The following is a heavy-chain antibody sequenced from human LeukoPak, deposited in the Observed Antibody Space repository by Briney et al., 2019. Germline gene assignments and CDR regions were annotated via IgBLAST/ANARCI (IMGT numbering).Heavy chain of an antibody. CDR1: GFTFSSYS. CDR3: AREVFITPDY. V-gene: IGHV3-21*01. Sequence: PGGSLRLSCAASGFTFSSYSMNWVRQAPGKGLEWVSSISSSSSYIYYADSVKGRFTISRDNAKNSLYQQMNSLRAEDTAVYYCAREVFITPDYWGQGTLVTVSS. CDR2: ISSSSSYI. J-gene: IGHJ4*02. D-gene: IGHD3-22*01.